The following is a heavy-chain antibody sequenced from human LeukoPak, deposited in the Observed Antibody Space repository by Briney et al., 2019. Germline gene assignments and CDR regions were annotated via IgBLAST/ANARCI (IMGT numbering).Heavy chain of an antibody. Sequence: GGSLRLSCAASGFTFSSYDMHWVRQAPGKGLEWVAFIQYDGTNKYYPESVKGRFTISRDNSKNTLYLQMNSLRAEDTAVYYCAKRDSSSSGANWFDPWGQGTLVTVSS. J-gene: IGHJ5*02. CDR3: AKRDSSSSGANWFDP. D-gene: IGHD6-6*01. CDR1: GFTFSSYD. CDR2: IQYDGTNK. V-gene: IGHV3-30*02.